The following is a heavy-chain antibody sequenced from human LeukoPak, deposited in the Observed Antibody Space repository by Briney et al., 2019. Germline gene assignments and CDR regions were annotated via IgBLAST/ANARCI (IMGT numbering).Heavy chain of an antibody. Sequence: GGSLRLSCAASGFTFSSYAMSWVRQAPGKGLEWVSAMSGSGGSTYYADSVKGRVTISRDNSKNTLYLQMNSLRAEDTAVYYCAKGLHDSSFDYWGQGTLVTVSS. D-gene: IGHD3-22*01. CDR1: GFTFSSYA. V-gene: IGHV3-23*01. CDR3: AKGLHDSSFDY. J-gene: IGHJ4*02. CDR2: MSGSGGST.